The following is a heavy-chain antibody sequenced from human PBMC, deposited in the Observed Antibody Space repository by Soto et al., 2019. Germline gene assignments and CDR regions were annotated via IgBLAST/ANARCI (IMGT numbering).Heavy chain of an antibody. Sequence: SETLSLTCTVSGCSISSGDYYWSWIRQPPGKGLEWIGYIYYSGSTYYNPSLKSRVTISVDTSKNQFSLKLSSVTAADTAVYYCARERDYYGSGSYYSWFDPWGQGTLVTVSS. V-gene: IGHV4-30-4*01. CDR2: IYYSGST. CDR3: ARERDYYGSGSYYSWFDP. J-gene: IGHJ5*02. D-gene: IGHD3-10*01. CDR1: GCSISSGDYY.